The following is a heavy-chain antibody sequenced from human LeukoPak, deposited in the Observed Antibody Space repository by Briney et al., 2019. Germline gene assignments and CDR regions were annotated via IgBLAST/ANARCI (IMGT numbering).Heavy chain of an antibody. Sequence: GGSLRLSCAASGFTFSDYYMGWIRQAPGKGLEWVSYISSSSSYTNYADSVKGRFTISRDNAKNSLYLQMNSLRAEDTAVYYCATSSGWYRFDYWGQGTLVTVSS. J-gene: IGHJ4*02. CDR2: ISSSSSYT. V-gene: IGHV3-11*06. CDR1: GFTFSDYY. D-gene: IGHD6-19*01. CDR3: ATSSGWYRFDY.